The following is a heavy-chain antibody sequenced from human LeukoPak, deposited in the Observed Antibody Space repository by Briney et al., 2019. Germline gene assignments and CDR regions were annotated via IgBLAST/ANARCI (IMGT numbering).Heavy chain of an antibody. CDR2: VYYTGST. CDR1: GGSISNYY. V-gene: IGHV4-59*01. J-gene: IGHJ4*02. Sequence: SETLSLTCPVSGGSISNYYYWTWIRQPPGKGLEWIGYVYYTGSTNFNPSLKSRVTMSLDTSRNQFSLKLTSLTAADTAVYYCARGAMATTPFFDYWGQGTLVTVSA. CDR3: ARGAMATTPFFDY. D-gene: IGHD5-24*01.